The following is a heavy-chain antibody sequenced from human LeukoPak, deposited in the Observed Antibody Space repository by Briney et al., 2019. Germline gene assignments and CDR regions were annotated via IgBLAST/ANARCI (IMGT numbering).Heavy chain of an antibody. CDR3: AANWNCDY. Sequence: PGGSLRLSCAASGFSFKNFAMGWVRQVPGKGLEWVSIISASGDSTYYEDSVKGRFTISRDNSKNTVSLQMNTLRVEDTAVYYCAANWNCDYWGQGTPVTVSS. J-gene: IGHJ4*02. CDR1: GFSFKNFA. CDR2: ISASGDST. D-gene: IGHD1-20*01. V-gene: IGHV3-23*01.